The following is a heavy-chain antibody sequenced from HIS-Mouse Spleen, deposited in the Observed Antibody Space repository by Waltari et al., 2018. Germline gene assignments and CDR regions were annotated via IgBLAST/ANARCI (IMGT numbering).Heavy chain of an antibody. CDR1: GGSISSSSYY. CDR2: IYYSGRN. D-gene: IGHD6-13*01. J-gene: IGHJ2*01. CDR3: AREIPYSSSWYDWYFDL. Sequence: QLQLQESGPGLVKPSETLSLTCTVSGGSISSSSYYWGWIRQPPGKGLEVIGSIYYSGRNCYNQSLKSRVTMSVDTSKNQFSLKLSSVTAADTAVYYCAREIPYSSSWYDWYFDLWGRGTLVTVSS. V-gene: IGHV4-39*07.